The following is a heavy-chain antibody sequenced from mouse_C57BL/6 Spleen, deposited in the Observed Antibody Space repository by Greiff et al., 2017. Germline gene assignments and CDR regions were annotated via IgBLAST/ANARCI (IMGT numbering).Heavy chain of an antibody. CDR3: ARITTVVARAMDY. CDR1: GYTFTSYW. Sequence: QVQLQQPGTELVKPGASVKLSCKASGYTFTSYWMHWVKQRPGQGLEWIGNINPSNGGTNYNEKLKSKATLTVDKSSSTAYMQLSSLTSEDSAVYYCARITTVVARAMDYWGQGTSVTVSS. D-gene: IGHD1-1*01. V-gene: IGHV1-53*01. CDR2: INPSNGGT. J-gene: IGHJ4*01.